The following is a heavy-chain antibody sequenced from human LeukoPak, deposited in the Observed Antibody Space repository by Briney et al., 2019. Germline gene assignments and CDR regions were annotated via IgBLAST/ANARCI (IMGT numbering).Heavy chain of an antibody. J-gene: IGHJ2*01. V-gene: IGHV1-8*01. CDR1: EYTFTSYD. Sequence: ASVKVSCKASEYTFTSYDINGGRQPTEQGLDGLDWMNPNRGKTGYVQKFQGRVTMTRNTSISTAYMELSSLRSEDTAVYYCARSRTILTGYQENWYFDLWGRGTLVTVSS. D-gene: IGHD3-9*01. CDR3: ARSRTILTGYQENWYFDL. CDR2: MNPNRGKT.